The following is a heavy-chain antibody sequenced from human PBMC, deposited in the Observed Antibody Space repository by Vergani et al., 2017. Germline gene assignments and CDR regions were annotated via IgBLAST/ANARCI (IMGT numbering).Heavy chain of an antibody. Sequence: EVQLVQSGAAVKTPGESLRISCTGSGYSFTSYWISWVRQLPGKGLEWMGRIDPSDSYTNYSPSFQGHVTISADKSISTAYLQWSSLKASDTAMYYCARQVAVAGKWWGPYYYYGMDVWGQGTTVTVSS. D-gene: IGHD6-19*01. CDR2: IDPSDSYT. CDR1: GYSFTSYW. J-gene: IGHJ6*02. CDR3: ARQVAVAGKWWGPYYYYGMDV. V-gene: IGHV5-10-1*01.